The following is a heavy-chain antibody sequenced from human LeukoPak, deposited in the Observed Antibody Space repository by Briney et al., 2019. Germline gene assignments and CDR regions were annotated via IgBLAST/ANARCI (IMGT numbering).Heavy chain of an antibody. CDR1: GFTFSSYA. D-gene: IGHD6-13*01. J-gene: IGHJ4*02. Sequence: QPGGSLRLSCAASGFTFSSYAMTWVRQAPGKGLEWVSTISGSGDSTYYAASVKGRFTISRDNSKNTLYLQMNSLRAEDTAVYYCAKDRSGSFLPVDSWGQGTLVTVSS. V-gene: IGHV3-23*01. CDR2: ISGSGDST. CDR3: AKDRSGSFLPVDS.